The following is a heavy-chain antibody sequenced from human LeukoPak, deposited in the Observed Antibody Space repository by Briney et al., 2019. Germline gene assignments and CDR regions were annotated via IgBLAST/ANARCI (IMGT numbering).Heavy chain of an antibody. V-gene: IGHV3-48*02. J-gene: IGHJ4*02. CDR3: ARGSGYALPDY. CDR1: GFIFHTYN. Sequence: PGGSRRLSCAASGFIFHTYNMNWVRQAPGKGLEWVSYISSSSSTIYYADSVKGRFTISRDNAKNSLYLQMNSLTDEDTAVYYCARGSGYALPDYWGQGTLVTVSS. CDR2: ISSSSSTI. D-gene: IGHD3-22*01.